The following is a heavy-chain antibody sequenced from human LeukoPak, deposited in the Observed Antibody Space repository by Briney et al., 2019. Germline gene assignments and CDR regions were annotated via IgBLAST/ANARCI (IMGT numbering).Heavy chain of an antibody. CDR1: GDSVSSNTAA. J-gene: IGHJ4*02. V-gene: IGHV6-1*01. CDR2: TYYRSKWYN. D-gene: IGHD7-27*01. Sequence: SQTLSLTCAISGDSVSSNTAAWNWIRQSPSRGLEWLGRTYYRSKWYNNYAVSVKSRISINPDTSKNQFSLQLKSVTPEDAAVYYCAREQTGDQNFDYWGQGTLVTVSS. CDR3: AREQTGDQNFDY.